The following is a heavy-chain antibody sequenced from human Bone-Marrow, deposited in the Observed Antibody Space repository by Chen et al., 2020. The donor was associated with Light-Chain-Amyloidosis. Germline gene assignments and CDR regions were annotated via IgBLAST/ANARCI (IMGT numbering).Heavy chain of an antibody. D-gene: IGHD5-12*01. CDR1: GFTFSRYG. Sequence: QVQLVESGGGVVQPGRSLRLSCAASGFTFSRYGMHWVRQAPGKGLEWVAAISYDGRNKYYADSVKGRFTISRDNSKNTLYVQMNSLRAEDTAVYYCASDLSGYDCYWGQGTLVTVSS. CDR2: ISYDGRNK. J-gene: IGHJ4*02. V-gene: IGHV3-30*01. CDR3: ASDLSGYDCY.